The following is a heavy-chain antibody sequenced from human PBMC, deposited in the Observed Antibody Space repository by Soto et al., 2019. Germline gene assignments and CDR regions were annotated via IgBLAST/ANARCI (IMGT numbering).Heavy chain of an antibody. J-gene: IGHJ4*02. CDR1: GFTFSSFA. V-gene: IGHV3-23*01. CDR2: LSGSGDNR. D-gene: IGHD5-18*01. Sequence: EVQLLESGGGLVQPGGSLRLSCVASGFTFSSFAMSWVRQAPGKGLEWVSLLSGSGDNRYYADSVKGRFTISRDNSKSTLYLQMNSLRAEDTAIYYCAKAISPGQGYRIFDYWGQGTQVTVSS. CDR3: AKAISPGQGYRIFDY.